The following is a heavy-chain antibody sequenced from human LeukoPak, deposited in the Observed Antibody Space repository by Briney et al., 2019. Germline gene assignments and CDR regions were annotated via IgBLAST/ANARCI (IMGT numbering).Heavy chain of an antibody. CDR3: ARGYCSGGSCYSYYYYYYMDV. J-gene: IGHJ6*03. CDR1: GGSVSSYN. CDR2: INHSGST. V-gene: IGHV4-34*01. D-gene: IGHD2-15*01. Sequence: SETLSLTCTVSGGSVSSYNWTWIRQPPGKGLEWIGEINHSGSTNYNPSLKSRVTISVDTSKNQFSLKLSSVTAADTAVYYCARGYCSGGSCYSYYYYYYMDVWAKGPRSPSP.